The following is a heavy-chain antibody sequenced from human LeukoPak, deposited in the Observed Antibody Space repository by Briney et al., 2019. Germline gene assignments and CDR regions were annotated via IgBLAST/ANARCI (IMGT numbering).Heavy chain of an antibody. CDR1: GYTFTSYY. V-gene: IGHV1-2*02. J-gene: IGHJ5*02. CDR2: INPNSGGT. CDR3: ARDSRGSYYDWFDP. D-gene: IGHD1-26*01. Sequence: ASVKVSCKASGYTFTSYYMHWVRQAPGQGLEWMGWINPNSGGTNYARKFQGRVTMTRDTSISTAYMELSRLRSDDTAVYYCARDSRGSYYDWFDPWGQGTLVTVSS.